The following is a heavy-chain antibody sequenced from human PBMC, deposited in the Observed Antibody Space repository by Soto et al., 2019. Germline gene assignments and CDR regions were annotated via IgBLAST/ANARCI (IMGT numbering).Heavy chain of an antibody. CDR1: GFSFGSYP. V-gene: IGHV3-30-3*01. CDR2: ISSDGSEK. D-gene: IGHD3-10*01. J-gene: IGHJ6*02. CDR3: ARSGSSTAMVRGVVNYCGLDV. Sequence: QVQLLETGGDVVQPGRSLRLSCVASGFSFGSYPMHWVRQAPGKGLEWLAVISSDGSEKFHAESVQGRFTISRGNSKRALSLQITTLYAEYSAVYNCARSGSSTAMVRGVVNYCGLDVWGLGTTVTVS.